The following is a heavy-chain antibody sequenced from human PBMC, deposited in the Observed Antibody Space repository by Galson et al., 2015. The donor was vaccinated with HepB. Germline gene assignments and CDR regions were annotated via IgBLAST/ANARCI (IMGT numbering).Heavy chain of an antibody. D-gene: IGHD3-22*01. CDR2: ISSSSSYI. CDR3: AVYYYDSSGYPLFDY. V-gene: IGHV3-21*01. CDR1: GFTFSSYS. Sequence: SLRLSCAASGFTFSSYSMNWVRQAPGKGLEWVSSISSSSSYIYYADSVKGRFTISRDNAKNSLYLQMNSLRAEDTAVYYCAVYYYDSSGYPLFDYWGQGTLVTVSS. J-gene: IGHJ4*02.